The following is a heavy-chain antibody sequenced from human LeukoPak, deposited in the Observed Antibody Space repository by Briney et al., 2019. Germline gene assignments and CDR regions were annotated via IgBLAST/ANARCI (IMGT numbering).Heavy chain of an antibody. CDR1: GGSFSGYY. V-gene: IGHV4-34*01. Sequence: PSETLSLTCAVYGGSFSGYYWSWIRQPPGTGLEWIGEINHSGSTNYNPSLKSRVTISVDTSKNQFSLKLSSVTAADTAVYCCARGSRRSMIHDYWGQGTLVTVSS. D-gene: IGHD3-16*01. CDR2: INHSGST. CDR3: ARGSRRSMIHDY. J-gene: IGHJ4*02.